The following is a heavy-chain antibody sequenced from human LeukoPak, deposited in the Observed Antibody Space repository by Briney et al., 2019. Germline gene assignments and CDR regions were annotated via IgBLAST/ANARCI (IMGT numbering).Heavy chain of an antibody. J-gene: IGHJ6*03. Sequence: PSETLSLTCTVSGGSISSGDYYWSWIRQPPGKGLEWIGYIYYSGSTYYNPSLKSRVTISVDTSKNQFSLKLSSVTAADTAVYYCARLGYCSSTSCYSSMEYYYYMDVWGKGTTVTVSS. CDR3: ARLGYCSSTSCYSSMEYYYYMDV. D-gene: IGHD2-2*02. CDR2: IYYSGST. CDR1: GGSISSGDYY. V-gene: IGHV4-30-4*08.